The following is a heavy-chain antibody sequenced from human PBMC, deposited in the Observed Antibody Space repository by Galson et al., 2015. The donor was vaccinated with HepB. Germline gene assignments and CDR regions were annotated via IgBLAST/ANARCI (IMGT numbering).Heavy chain of an antibody. CDR1: GYTFTSFY. V-gene: IGHV1-46*01. J-gene: IGHJ4*02. D-gene: IGHD2-2*01. CDR3: ARVRAPPYCSSTGCSRADFDH. Sequence: SVKVSCKASGYTFTSFYMHWVRQAPGQGLEWMGIINPISGTTRYAQKFQGRIAMTRDTSTSTLYMELSSLRSDDTAKYFCARVRAPPYCSSTGCSRADFDHWGQGTLVTVSS. CDR2: INPISGTT.